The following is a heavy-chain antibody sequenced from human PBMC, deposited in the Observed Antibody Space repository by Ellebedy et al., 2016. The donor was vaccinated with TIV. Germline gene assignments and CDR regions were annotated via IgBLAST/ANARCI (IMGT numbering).Heavy chain of an antibody. D-gene: IGHD3-10*01. CDR2: VGPAGDT. J-gene: IGHJ6*02. CDR3: VRGSRTVGGIYYYTGMDV. V-gene: IGHV3-13*01. Sequence: GESPKISCAASGFTFNIYDFHWVRQPTGNGLEWVSAVGPAGDTYYPDSVKGRFTISRENAKNSLYLQMNSLTAEDTAVYYCVRGSRTVGGIYYYTGMDVWGQGTTVTVSS. CDR1: GFTFNIYD.